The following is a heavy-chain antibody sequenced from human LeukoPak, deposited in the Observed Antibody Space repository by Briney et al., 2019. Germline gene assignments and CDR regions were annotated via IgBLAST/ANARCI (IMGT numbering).Heavy chain of an antibody. D-gene: IGHD4-17*01. Sequence: SETLSLTCTVSGGSISSSSYYWGWIRQPPGKGLEWIGSIYYSGSTYYNPSLKSRVTISVDTSKNQFSLKLSSVTAADTAVYYCARDWEDGDYGSPYYYYYGMDVWGQGTTVTVSS. CDR3: ARDWEDGDYGSPYYYYYGMDV. J-gene: IGHJ6*02. CDR1: GGSISSSSYY. CDR2: IYYSGST. V-gene: IGHV4-39*07.